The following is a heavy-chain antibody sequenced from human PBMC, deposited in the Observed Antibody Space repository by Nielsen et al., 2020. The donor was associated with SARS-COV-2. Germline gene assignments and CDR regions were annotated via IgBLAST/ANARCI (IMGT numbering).Heavy chain of an antibody. V-gene: IGHV1-69*05. CDR2: IIPIFGTA. Sequence: SVKVSCKASGGTFSSYAISWVRQAPGQGLEWMGGIIPIFGTANYAQKFQERVTITRDMSTSTAYMELSSLRSEDTAVYYCAAVRSYYDSSGYYGYYYGMDVWGQGTTVTVSS. CDR1: GGTFSSYA. D-gene: IGHD3-22*01. CDR3: AAVRSYYDSSGYYGYYYGMDV. J-gene: IGHJ6*02.